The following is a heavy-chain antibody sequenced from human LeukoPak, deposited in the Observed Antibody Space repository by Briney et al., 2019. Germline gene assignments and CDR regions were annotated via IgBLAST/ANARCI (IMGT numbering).Heavy chain of an antibody. CDR1: GYTFTSYG. J-gene: IGHJ4*02. CDR3: AGSPGIAAAGTHLDY. D-gene: IGHD6-13*01. V-gene: IGHV1-18*01. Sequence: GASVKVSCKASGYTFTSYGISWVRQAPGQGLEWMGWISAYNGNTNYAQKLQGRVTMTTDTSTSTAYMELRSLRSDDTAVYYCAGSPGIAAAGTHLDYWGQGTLVTVSS. CDR2: ISAYNGNT.